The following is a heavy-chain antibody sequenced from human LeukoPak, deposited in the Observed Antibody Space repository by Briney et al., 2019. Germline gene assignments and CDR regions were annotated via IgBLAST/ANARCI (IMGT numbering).Heavy chain of an antibody. J-gene: IGHJ4*02. CDR2: IYYSGST. D-gene: IGHD1-26*01. V-gene: IGHV4-59*01. CDR1: GGSISSYY. Sequence: PSQTLSLTCTVSGGSISSYYWSWIRQPPGKGLEWIGYIYYSGSTNYNPSLKSRVTISVDTSKNQFSLKLSSVTAADTAVYYCASLSGSYYSQTFDYWGQGTLVTVSS. CDR3: ASLSGSYYSQTFDY.